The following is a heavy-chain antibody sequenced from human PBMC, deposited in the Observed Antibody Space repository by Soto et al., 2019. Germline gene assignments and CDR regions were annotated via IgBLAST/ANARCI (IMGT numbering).Heavy chain of an antibody. CDR2: IKQDGSEK. Sequence: GGSLRLSCAASGFTFSSYWMSWVRQAPGKGLEWVANIKQDGSEKYYVDSVKGRFTISRDNAKNSLYLQMNSLRAEDTAVYYCARETGFGESYYFDYWGQGTLVTVSS. CDR3: ARETGFGESYYFDY. V-gene: IGHV3-7*01. J-gene: IGHJ4*02. CDR1: GFTFSSYW. D-gene: IGHD3-10*01.